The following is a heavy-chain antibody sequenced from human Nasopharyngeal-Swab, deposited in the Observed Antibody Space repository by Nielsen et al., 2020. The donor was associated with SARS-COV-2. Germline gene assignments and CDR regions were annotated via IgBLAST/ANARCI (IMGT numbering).Heavy chain of an antibody. V-gene: IGHV3-7*01. CDR1: GFTFSSYW. Sequence: GGSLRLSCAASGFTFSSYWMSWARQAPGKGLEWVANIKQDGSEKCYVDSVKGRFTISRDNAKNSLYLQMNSLRAEDTAVYYCAREPYSSSSQGGYYYGMDVWGQGTTVTVSS. CDR3: AREPYSSSSQGGYYYGMDV. D-gene: IGHD6-13*01. CDR2: IKQDGSEK. J-gene: IGHJ6*02.